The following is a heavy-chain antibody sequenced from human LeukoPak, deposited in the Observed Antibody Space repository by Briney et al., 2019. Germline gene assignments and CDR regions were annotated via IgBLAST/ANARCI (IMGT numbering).Heavy chain of an antibody. V-gene: IGHV4-38-2*02. D-gene: IGHD6-13*01. CDR1: GYSISSGYY. CDR2: IYHSGST. Sequence: SETLSLTCTVSGYSISSGYYWGWIRQPPGKGLEWIGSIYHSGSTYYNPSLKSRVTISVDTPKNQFSLKLSSVTAADTAVYYCARDLGSPFDYWGQGTLVTVSS. CDR3: ARDLGSPFDY. J-gene: IGHJ4*02.